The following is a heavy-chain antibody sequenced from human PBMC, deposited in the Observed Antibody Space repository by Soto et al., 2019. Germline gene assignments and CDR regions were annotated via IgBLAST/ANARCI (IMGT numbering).Heavy chain of an antibody. Sequence: PSETLSLTCTVSGGSISSGDYYWSWIRQPPGKGLEWIGYIYYSGSTYYNPSLKNRVTISVDTSKNQFSLKLSSVTAADTAVYYCARVGGDYDFDYWGQGTLVTVSS. CDR2: IYYSGST. CDR3: ARVGGDYDFDY. D-gene: IGHD4-17*01. CDR1: GGSISSGDYY. V-gene: IGHV4-30-4*01. J-gene: IGHJ4*02.